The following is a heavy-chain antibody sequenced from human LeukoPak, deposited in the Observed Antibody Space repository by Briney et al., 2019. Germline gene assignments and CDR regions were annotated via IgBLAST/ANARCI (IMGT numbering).Heavy chain of an antibody. CDR1: GGSFSGYY. D-gene: IGHD3-10*01. V-gene: IGHV4-34*01. Sequence: SETLSLTCAVYGGSFSGYYWSWIRQPPGKGLEWIGEINHSGSTDYNPSLKSRVTISVDTSKNQFSLKLSSVTAADTAVYYCARGRSTMVRALDYWGQGTLVTVSS. J-gene: IGHJ4*02. CDR2: INHSGST. CDR3: ARGRSTMVRALDY.